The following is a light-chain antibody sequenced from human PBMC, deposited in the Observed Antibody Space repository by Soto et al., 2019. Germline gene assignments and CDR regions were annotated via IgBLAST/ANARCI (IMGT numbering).Light chain of an antibody. CDR3: QVWDDNTVV. CDR2: RDI. V-gene: IGLV3-9*01. CDR1: NIGRKN. Sequence: SYELTQPLSVSVALGQTARITCGGNNIGRKNAHWYQQKPGQVPVLVIYRDINRPSGIPERFSGSNSGNTATLTISRAQAGDEADYYCQVWDDNTVVFGGGTKLTVL. J-gene: IGLJ2*01.